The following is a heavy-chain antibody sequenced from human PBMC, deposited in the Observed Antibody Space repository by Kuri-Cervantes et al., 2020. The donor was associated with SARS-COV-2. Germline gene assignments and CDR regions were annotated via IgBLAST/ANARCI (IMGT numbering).Heavy chain of an antibody. V-gene: IGHV3-21*01. D-gene: IGHD3-10*01. J-gene: IGHJ4*02. Sequence: GESLKISCAASGFTFSSYSMNWVRQAPGKGLEWVSPISSSSSCIYYADSVKGRFTISRDNAKNSLYLQMNSLRAEDTAVYYCARDSGSDYWGRGTLVTVSS. CDR3: ARDSGSDY. CDR1: GFTFSSYS. CDR2: ISSSSSCI.